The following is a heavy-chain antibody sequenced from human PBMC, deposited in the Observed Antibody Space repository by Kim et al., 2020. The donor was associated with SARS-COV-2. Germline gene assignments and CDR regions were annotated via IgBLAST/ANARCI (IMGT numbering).Heavy chain of an antibody. CDR1: GVTFSNYA. J-gene: IGHJ6*02. CDR3: VKSRVPPGSRSYFYYGVDV. CDR2: INNKGGTT. D-gene: IGHD2-2*01. Sequence: GGSLRLSCSASGVTFSNYAMHWVRQAPGKGLEYVSTINNKGGTTYYAASMRGRFTNSRNNSKNTLNLQMSSHGNEDTADYFGVKSRVPPGSRSYFYYGVDVWGQGTTVTVSS. V-gene: IGHV3-64D*06.